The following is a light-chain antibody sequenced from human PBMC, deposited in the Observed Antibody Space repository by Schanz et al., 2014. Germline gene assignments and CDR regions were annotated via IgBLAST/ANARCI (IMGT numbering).Light chain of an antibody. CDR3: SSYTRSSAWV. J-gene: IGLJ3*02. V-gene: IGLV2-14*03. Sequence: QSALTQPASVSGSPGQSITISCTGTSSDVGGYNYVSWYQHHPGKAPKLMIFDVSNRPSGVSNRFSGSKSGNTASLTISGLQAEDEADYHCSSYTRSSAWVFGGGTKLTVL. CDR2: DVS. CDR1: SSDVGGYNY.